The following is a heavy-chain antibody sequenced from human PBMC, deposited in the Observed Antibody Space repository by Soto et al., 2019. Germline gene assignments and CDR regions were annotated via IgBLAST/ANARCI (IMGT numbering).Heavy chain of an antibody. D-gene: IGHD5-12*01. Sequence: VQLVQSGAEVKKPGASVKVSCKASGYTFTSYGISWVRQAPGQGLEWMGWIIAHNANTTYEQKFQGRVTLTTDTSTSTAYMELRSLRSDDTAVYYGARGGYSGYDLGGAFDIWGQGTMVTVSS. J-gene: IGHJ3*02. CDR3: ARGGYSGYDLGGAFDI. CDR1: GYTFTSYG. CDR2: IIAHNANT. V-gene: IGHV1-18*01.